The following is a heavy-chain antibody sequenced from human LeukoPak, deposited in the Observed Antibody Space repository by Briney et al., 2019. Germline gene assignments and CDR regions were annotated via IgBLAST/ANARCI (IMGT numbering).Heavy chain of an antibody. D-gene: IGHD3-16*02. CDR3: ARLMITFGGVIVRQTKPFDY. V-gene: IGHV3-33*01. CDR2: IWYDGSNK. Sequence: TGGSLRLSCAASGFTFSSYGMHWVRQAPGKGLEWVAVIWYDGSNKYYADSVKGRFTISRDNSKNTLYLQMNSLRAEDTAVYYCARLMITFGGVIVRQTKPFDYWGQGTLVTVSS. J-gene: IGHJ4*02. CDR1: GFTFSSYG.